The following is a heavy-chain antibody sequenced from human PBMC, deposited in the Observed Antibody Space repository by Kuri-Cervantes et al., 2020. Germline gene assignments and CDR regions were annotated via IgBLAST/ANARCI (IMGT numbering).Heavy chain of an antibody. CDR1: GFIFNTYW. V-gene: IGHV3-7*01. J-gene: IGHJ6*02. Sequence: GESLKISCAASGFIFNTYWMSWVRQAPGKGLEWVANINQDGSEKYYVDSVKGRFTISRDNAKNSLYLQMNSLRAEDTAVYYCVLAATGRGGMDVWGQGTTVTVSS. CDR3: VLAATGRGGMDV. D-gene: IGHD2-15*01. CDR2: INQDGSEK.